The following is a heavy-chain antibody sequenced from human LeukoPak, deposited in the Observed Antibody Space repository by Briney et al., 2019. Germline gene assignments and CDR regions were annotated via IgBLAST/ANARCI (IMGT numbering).Heavy chain of an antibody. CDR2: ISSSGSTI. Sequence: GGSLRLSCAASGFIFSSYSMNWVRQAPGKGLEWVSYISSSGSTIYYADSVKGRFTISRDNAKNSLYLQMNSLRAEDTAVYYCARDEAYCGGDCYDYWGQGTLVTVSS. V-gene: IGHV3-48*01. CDR1: GFIFSSYS. D-gene: IGHD2-21*01. CDR3: ARDEAYCGGDCYDY. J-gene: IGHJ4*02.